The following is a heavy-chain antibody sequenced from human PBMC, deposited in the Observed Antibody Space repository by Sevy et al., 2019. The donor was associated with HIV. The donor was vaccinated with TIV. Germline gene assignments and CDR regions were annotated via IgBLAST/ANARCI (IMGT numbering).Heavy chain of an antibody. CDR1: GGSINSDH. V-gene: IGHV4-59*08. CDR2: VYYTGGT. CDR3: ATRNDFDI. J-gene: IGHJ3*02. Sequence: SETLSLTCTVSGGSINSDHWNWIRQPPGKGLEWIGYVYYTGGTNYKPSLKNRVTISVDRTKNQFSLKLTSVTAADTAVCYCATRNDFDIWGQGTMVTVS.